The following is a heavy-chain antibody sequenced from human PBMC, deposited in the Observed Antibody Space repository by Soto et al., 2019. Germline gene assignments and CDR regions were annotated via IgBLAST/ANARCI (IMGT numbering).Heavy chain of an antibody. D-gene: IGHD2-21*02. CDR2: ISGSGGST. Sequence: LRLSCAASGFTFSSYAMSWVRQAPGKGLEWVSAISGSGGSTYYADSVKGRFTISRDNSKNTLYLQMNSLRAEDTAVYYCAKRMVTRVYYYYGMDVWGQGTTVTVSS. CDR1: GFTFSSYA. J-gene: IGHJ6*02. V-gene: IGHV3-23*01. CDR3: AKRMVTRVYYYYGMDV.